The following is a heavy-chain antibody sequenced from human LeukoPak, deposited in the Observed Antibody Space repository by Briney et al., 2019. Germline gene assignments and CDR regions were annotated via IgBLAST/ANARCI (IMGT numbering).Heavy chain of an antibody. CDR1: GYTLTELS. D-gene: IGHD6-13*01. J-gene: IGHJ4*02. CDR3: ATSSSWYEGGYYFDY. CDR2: FDPEDGET. Sequence: ASVKVSCKVSGYTLTELSMHWVRQAPGKGLEWMGGFDPEDGETIYAQKLQGRVTMTTDTSTSTAYMELRSLRSDDTAVYYCATSSSWYEGGYYFDYWGQGTLVTVSS. V-gene: IGHV1-24*01.